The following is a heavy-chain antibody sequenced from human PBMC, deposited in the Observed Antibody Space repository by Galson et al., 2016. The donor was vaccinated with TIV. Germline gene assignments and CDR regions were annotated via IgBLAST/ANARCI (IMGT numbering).Heavy chain of an antibody. V-gene: IGHV6-1*01. CDR1: GDSVSSDSAA. J-gene: IGHJ3*02. Sequence: CAISGDSVSSDSAAWNWVRQSPSRGLEWLGRTYYRSRWYYDYKVSVKGRITINPDTSKNQFSLQLNSVTPEDTAVYYCTRAAGKNGASCYATCETFDIWGQGTMVTVPS. CDR2: TYYRSRWYY. D-gene: IGHD2-2*01. CDR3: TRAAGKNGASCYATCETFDI.